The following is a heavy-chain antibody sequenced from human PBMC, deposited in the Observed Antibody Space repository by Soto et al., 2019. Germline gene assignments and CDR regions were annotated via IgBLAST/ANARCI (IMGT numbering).Heavy chain of an antibody. Sequence: QITLKESGPTLVKPTQTLTLTCTFSGFSLSTSGVGVGWIRQPPGKALEWLAIIYWDDEKRYSPSLKTRLTVTKATSKNQVVLTMTNVDPVDTATYYCAHRAYFDSGKQLDYWGQGTLVSVSS. V-gene: IGHV2-5*02. CDR2: IYWDDEK. J-gene: IGHJ4*02. CDR1: GFSLSTSGVG. D-gene: IGHD3-10*01. CDR3: AHRAYFDSGKQLDY.